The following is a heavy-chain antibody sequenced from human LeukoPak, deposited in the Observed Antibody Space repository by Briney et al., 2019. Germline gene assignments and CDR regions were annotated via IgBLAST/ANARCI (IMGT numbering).Heavy chain of an antibody. D-gene: IGHD1-26*01. CDR1: GGTFTSYA. CDR3: ARKLRLGGNWFDP. CDR2: IIPISGTT. Sequence: ASVKVSCKTSGGTFTSYAITWVRQAPGQGLEWMGKIIPISGTTNYAQKFQGRVTFTADESTSTAYMEFSSLKTKDTALYYCARKLRLGGNWFDPWGQGTLVTVSS. J-gene: IGHJ5*02. V-gene: IGHV1-69*13.